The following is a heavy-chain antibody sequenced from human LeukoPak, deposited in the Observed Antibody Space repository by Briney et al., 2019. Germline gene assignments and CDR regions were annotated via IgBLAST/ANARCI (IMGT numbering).Heavy chain of an antibody. CDR2: IDHSGRT. CDR1: GGSFTTYY. Sequence: SETLSLTCGVYGGSFTTYYWSWIRQSPGKGLEWIGEIDHSGRTNYNPSLKSRVSMSVDMSTSQFSLRLTSVTAADTAVYYCAREGRSRTNTGGDLDYWGQGTLVTVSS. V-gene: IGHV4-34*01. J-gene: IGHJ4*02. CDR3: AREGRSRTNTGGDLDY. D-gene: IGHD3-16*01.